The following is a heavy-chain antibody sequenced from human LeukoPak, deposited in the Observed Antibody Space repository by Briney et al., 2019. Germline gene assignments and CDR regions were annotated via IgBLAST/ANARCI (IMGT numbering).Heavy chain of an antibody. CDR3: ARTGGCGGDCYSDSWFDP. CDR1: GFTFSSYA. Sequence: GSLRLSCAASGFTFSSYAMHWVRQPPGKGLEWIGYIYYSGSTNYNPSLKSRVTISVDTSKNQFSLNLSSVTAADTAVYYCARTGGCGGDCYSDSWFDPWGQGTLVTVSS. J-gene: IGHJ5*02. D-gene: IGHD2-21*02. CDR2: IYYSGST. V-gene: IGHV4-59*01.